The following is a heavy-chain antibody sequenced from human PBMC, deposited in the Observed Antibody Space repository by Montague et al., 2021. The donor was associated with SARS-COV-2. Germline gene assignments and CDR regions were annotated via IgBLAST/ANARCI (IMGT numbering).Heavy chain of an antibody. J-gene: IGHJ4*02. CDR1: GGSISSSSYY. D-gene: IGHD3-22*01. CDR2: IYYSGST. Sequence: LSLMCTVSGGSISSSSYYWGWIRQPPGKGLEWIGSIYYSGSTYYNPSLKSRVTISVDTSKNQFSLKLSSVTAADTAVYYCAREGGWLSRGSYYFDYWGQGTLVTVSS. CDR3: AREGGWLSRGSYYFDY. V-gene: IGHV4-39*07.